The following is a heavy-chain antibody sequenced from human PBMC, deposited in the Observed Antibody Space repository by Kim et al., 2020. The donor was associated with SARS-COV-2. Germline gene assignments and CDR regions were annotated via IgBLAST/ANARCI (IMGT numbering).Heavy chain of an antibody. J-gene: IGHJ6*02. CDR1: GGSISSSSYY. V-gene: IGHV4-39*01. CDR2: IYYSGST. D-gene: IGHD3-10*01. CDR3: ARAGGAYYYGSGSARGMDV. Sequence: SETLSLTCTVSGGSISSSSYYWGWIRQPPGKGLEWIGSIYYSGSTYYNPSLKSRVTISVDTSKNQFSLKLSSVTAADTAVYYCARAGGAYYYGSGSARGMDVWGQGTTVTVSS.